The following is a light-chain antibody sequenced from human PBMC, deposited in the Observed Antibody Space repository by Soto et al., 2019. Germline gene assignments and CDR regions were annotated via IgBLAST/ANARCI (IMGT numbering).Light chain of an antibody. CDR3: QQYYSEPFT. CDR1: QGINNY. V-gene: IGKV1-16*02. Sequence: DIQMTQSPSSLSASVGDRVTITCRASQGINNYLVWFQQKPGIAPKSLIYAVSNLQGGVPSKFSGSGSGTDFTLTISSLQPEDFATYYCQQYYSEPFTFGQGTKLEIK. J-gene: IGKJ2*01. CDR2: AVS.